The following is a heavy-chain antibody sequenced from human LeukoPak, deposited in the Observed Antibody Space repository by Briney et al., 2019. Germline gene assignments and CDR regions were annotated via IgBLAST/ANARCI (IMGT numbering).Heavy chain of an antibody. V-gene: IGHV1-2*06. CDR1: GYTFTGYF. Sequence: GASVKVSCKAFGYTFTGYFMHWVRQAPGQGLEWMGRINPNTGGTNYAQKFQGRVTMTRDTSISTAYMELSRLRSDDTAVYYCTIAGGGSDAFDIWGQGTMVTVSS. D-gene: IGHD2-15*01. CDR3: TIAGGGSDAFDI. J-gene: IGHJ3*02. CDR2: INPNTGGT.